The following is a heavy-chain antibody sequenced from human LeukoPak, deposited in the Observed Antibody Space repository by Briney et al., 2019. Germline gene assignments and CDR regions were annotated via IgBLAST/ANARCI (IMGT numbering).Heavy chain of an antibody. J-gene: IGHJ2*01. CDR1: GGSISSGGYY. CDR2: IYYSGST. D-gene: IGHD2-2*01. V-gene: IGHV4-31*03. CDR3: ARNIVVVPAAKAPHWYFDL. Sequence: PSETLSLTCTVSGGSISSGGYYWSWIRQHPGKGLEWIGYIYYSGSTYYNPSLKSRVTISVDTSKNQFSLKLSSVTAADTAVYYCARNIVVVPAAKAPHWYFDLWGRGTLVTVSS.